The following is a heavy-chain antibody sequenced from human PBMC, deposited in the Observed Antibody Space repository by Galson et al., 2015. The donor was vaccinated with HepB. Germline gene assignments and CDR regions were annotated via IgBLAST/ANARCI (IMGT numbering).Heavy chain of an antibody. D-gene: IGHD4-17*01. V-gene: IGHV1-18*01. CDR1: GYTFTSYA. Sequence: SVKVSCKASGYTFTSYAISWVRQAPGQGLEWMGWISAYNGNTNYAQKLQGRVTMTTDTSTSTAYMELRSLRSDDTAVYYCARDGEPGDYGAHPNSEGCWFDPWCQGALVTVSS. CDR2: ISAYNGNT. J-gene: IGHJ5*02. CDR3: ARDGEPGDYGAHPNSEGCWFDP.